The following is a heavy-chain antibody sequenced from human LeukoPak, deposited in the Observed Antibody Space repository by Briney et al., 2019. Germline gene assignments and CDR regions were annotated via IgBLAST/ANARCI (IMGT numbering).Heavy chain of an antibody. CDR1: GFTFSSYE. Sequence: GGSLRLSCAASGFTFSSYEMNWVRQAPGKGLEWVSYISSSGSTRYYVDSVKGRFTISRDTAKNSLYLQMNSLRAEDTAVYYCARAQLWSSFPFDYWGQGTLVTVSS. CDR3: ARAQLWSSFPFDY. V-gene: IGHV3-48*03. CDR2: ISSSGSTR. J-gene: IGHJ4*02. D-gene: IGHD5-18*01.